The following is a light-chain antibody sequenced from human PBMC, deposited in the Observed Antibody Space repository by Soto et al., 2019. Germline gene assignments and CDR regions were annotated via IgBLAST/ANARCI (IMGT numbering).Light chain of an antibody. J-gene: IGKJ4*01. Sequence: EIVLTQSPATLSLSPGERATLSCRASQTLTSNYLAWYQQKPGQAPRLLIHGAASRATGIPDRFSGSGSGTDFTLTISRLEPEDFTVYYCQQYSDSVLTFGGGTKVDIK. V-gene: IGKV3-20*01. CDR2: GAA. CDR1: QTLTSNY. CDR3: QQYSDSVLT.